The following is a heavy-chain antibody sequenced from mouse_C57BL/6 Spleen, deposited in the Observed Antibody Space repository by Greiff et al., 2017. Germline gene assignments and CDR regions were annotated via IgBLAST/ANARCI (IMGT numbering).Heavy chain of an antibody. V-gene: IGHV14-4*01. CDR3: TTYYGSSYYAMDY. J-gene: IGHJ4*01. Sequence: VQLKQSGAELVRPGASVKLSCTASGFNIKDDYMHWVKQRPEQGLEWIGWIDPENGDTEYASKFQGKATITADTSSNTAYLQLSSLTSEDTAVYYCTTYYGSSYYAMDYWGQGTSGTVSS. CDR2: IDPENGDT. D-gene: IGHD1-1*01. CDR1: GFNIKDDY.